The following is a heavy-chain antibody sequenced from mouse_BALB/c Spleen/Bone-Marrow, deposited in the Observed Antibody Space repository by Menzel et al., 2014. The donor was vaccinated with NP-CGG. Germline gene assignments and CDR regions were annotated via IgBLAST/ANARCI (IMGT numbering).Heavy chain of an antibody. D-gene: IGHD2-4*01. J-gene: IGHJ3*01. V-gene: IGHV1S81*02. Sequence: VQLQESGADLVRPGASVKLSCKTSGYTFTNYWINWLKQRPGQGLEWIGEINPSNGRTNYNEKFKSKATLTVDKSSSTAYMQLSSLTSEDSAVYYCARWGITLAYWGQRTLVTVSA. CDR3: ARWGITLAY. CDR2: INPSNGRT. CDR1: GYTFTNYW.